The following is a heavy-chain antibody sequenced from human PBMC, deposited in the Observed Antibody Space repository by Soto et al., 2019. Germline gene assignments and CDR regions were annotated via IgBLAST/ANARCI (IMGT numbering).Heavy chain of an antibody. D-gene: IGHD2-8*02. J-gene: IGHJ4*02. Sequence: QVRLVESGGGVVQPGRSLRLSCSGSAFTFGDYAIHWVRQAPGKGLEWVAVISHDGTKQFYEDSVRGRFTISRDNAKNSLFLQINSLRIEDTAVYYCARGGQIGDCAGPSCFIVDYWGQGTLVTVSS. CDR1: AFTFGDYA. V-gene: IGHV3-30-3*01. CDR2: ISHDGTKQ. CDR3: ARGGQIGDCAGPSCFIVDY.